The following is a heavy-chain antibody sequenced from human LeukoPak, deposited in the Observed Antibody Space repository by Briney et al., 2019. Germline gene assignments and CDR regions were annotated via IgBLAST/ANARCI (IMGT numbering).Heavy chain of an antibody. J-gene: IGHJ4*02. CDR1: RGTFSIYA. CDR2: IIPIFGTA. Sequence: SVKVSCKPSRGTFSIYAISWVRQAPGQGRERMGRIIPIFGTANYAQKLQGRVTITTDESTSTAYMELSSLRSEDTAVYYRASGYYYDSSGYYWGQGTLVTVSS. V-gene: IGHV1-69*05. CDR3: ASGYYYDSSGYY. D-gene: IGHD3-22*01.